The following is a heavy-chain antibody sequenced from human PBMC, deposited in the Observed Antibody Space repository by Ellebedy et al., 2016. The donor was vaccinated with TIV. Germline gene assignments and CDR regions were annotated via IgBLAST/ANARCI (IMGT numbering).Heavy chain of an antibody. Sequence: ASVKVSXXASGYTFTGYYMHWVRQAPGQGLEWMGWINPNSGGTNYAQKFQGRVTMTRDTSISTAYMELSRLRSDDTAVYYCARDLYDFWSGSPQGVDYWGQGTLVTVSS. D-gene: IGHD3-3*01. J-gene: IGHJ4*02. CDR1: GYTFTGYY. CDR2: INPNSGGT. CDR3: ARDLYDFWSGSPQGVDY. V-gene: IGHV1-2*02.